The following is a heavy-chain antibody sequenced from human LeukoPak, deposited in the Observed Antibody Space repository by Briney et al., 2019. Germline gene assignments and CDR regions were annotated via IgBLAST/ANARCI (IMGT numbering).Heavy chain of an antibody. CDR1: GGSISSYY. CDR2: IYYSGST. Sequence: SETLSLTCTVSGGSISSYYWSWIRQPPGKGLEWIWYIYYSGSTNYNPSLKSRVTISVDTSKNQFSLKLSSVTAADTAVYYCARAIAVAGLAWFDPWGQGTLVTVSS. D-gene: IGHD6-19*01. J-gene: IGHJ5*02. CDR3: ARAIAVAGLAWFDP. V-gene: IGHV4-59*01.